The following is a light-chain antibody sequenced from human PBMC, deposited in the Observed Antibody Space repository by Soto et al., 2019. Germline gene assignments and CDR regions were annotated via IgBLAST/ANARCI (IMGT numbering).Light chain of an antibody. V-gene: IGKV1-9*01. CDR2: DAS. CDR3: QQVNVYPST. CDR1: QGISSY. J-gene: IGKJ4*01. Sequence: IQLTQSPSSLSASVGDRVTITCRASQGISSYLGWYQQKPGKAPNLLIYDASTLHSGLPSRFSVGGSGTDFTLTISSLQPEDCATYYCQQVNVYPSTFGGGTKVEIK.